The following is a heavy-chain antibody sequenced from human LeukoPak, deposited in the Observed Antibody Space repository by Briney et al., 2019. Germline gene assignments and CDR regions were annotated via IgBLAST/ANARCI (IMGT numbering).Heavy chain of an antibody. CDR1: GGSVSGYY. CDR3: ARTVVVTAYDAFDI. Sequence: SETLSLTCTVSGGSVSGYYWSWIRLPPGKGLEWIGYIHYSGSTNYNPSLKSRITISVDTSKNQFSLKLSSVTAADTAVYYCARTVVVTAYDAFDIWGQGTMVTVSS. CDR2: IHYSGST. D-gene: IGHD2-21*02. V-gene: IGHV4-59*02. J-gene: IGHJ3*02.